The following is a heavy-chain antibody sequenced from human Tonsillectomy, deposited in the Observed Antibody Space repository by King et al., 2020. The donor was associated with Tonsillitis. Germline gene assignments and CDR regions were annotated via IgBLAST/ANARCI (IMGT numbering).Heavy chain of an antibody. J-gene: IGHJ4*02. CDR1: GFTFSSYA. V-gene: IGHV3-23*04. Sequence: DVQLVESGGGLVQPGGSLRLSCPASGFTFSSYAMSWVRQAPGKGLEWVSSISGSGGSTYYADSVKGRFTISRDNSKNTLYLQMNSLRAEDTAAYYCAKGNKWVTMTRGVIPFDYWGQGTLVTVSS. D-gene: IGHD3-10*01. CDR3: AKGNKWVTMTRGVIPFDY. CDR2: ISGSGGST.